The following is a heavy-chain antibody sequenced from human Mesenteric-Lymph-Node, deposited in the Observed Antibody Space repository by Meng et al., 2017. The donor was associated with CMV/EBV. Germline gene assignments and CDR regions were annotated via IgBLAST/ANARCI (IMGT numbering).Heavy chain of an antibody. Sequence: GGSLRLSCVASGFTFRNFAMQCVRQAPGKGLEWVALISWDGSDKYYADSVRGRFTISRDNSMNTVFLQMNSLRPEDTAIYFCVNTRRADYYYYGMDVWGQGTTVTVSS. V-gene: IGHV3-30*04. D-gene: IGHD1-26*01. CDR2: ISWDGSDK. CDR1: GFTFRNFA. J-gene: IGHJ6*02. CDR3: VNTRRADYYYYGMDV.